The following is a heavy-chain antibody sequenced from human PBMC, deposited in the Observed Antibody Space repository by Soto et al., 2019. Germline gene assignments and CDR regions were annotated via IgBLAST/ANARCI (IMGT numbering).Heavy chain of an antibody. Sequence: DVQLTESGGGLVQPGGSLRLSCGASGFSFGSDWMAWVRQAPGKGLEWVANIRKDGSQEHYADSVRGRFSISRDNAKESLYLQVNSLSVDDKAVYDFTRDYNSPDDVAYYDVFDTWGQGTIVTVSS. CDR1: GFSFGSDW. V-gene: IGHV3-7*05. CDR2: IRKDGSQE. D-gene: IGHD1-26*01. CDR3: TRDYNSPDDVAYYDVFDT. J-gene: IGHJ3*02.